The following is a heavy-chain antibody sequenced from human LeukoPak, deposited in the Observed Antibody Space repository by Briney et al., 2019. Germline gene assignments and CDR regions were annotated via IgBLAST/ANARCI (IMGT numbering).Heavy chain of an antibody. CDR3: ASTIFGFDY. V-gene: IGHV4-34*01. Sequence: SETLSLTCAVYGGSFSGYYWSWVRQPPGKGLEWIGEINHSGSTNYNPSLKSRVTISVDTSKNQFSLKLSSVTAADTAVYYCASTIFGFDYWGQGTLVTVSS. CDR2: INHSGST. J-gene: IGHJ4*02. CDR1: GGSFSGYY. D-gene: IGHD3-3*01.